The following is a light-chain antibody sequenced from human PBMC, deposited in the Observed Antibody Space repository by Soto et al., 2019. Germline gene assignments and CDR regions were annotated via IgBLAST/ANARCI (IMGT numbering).Light chain of an antibody. CDR3: QQSYSSLVYT. CDR1: QNIGTS. J-gene: IGKJ2*01. Sequence: DIQMTQSPSSLSASVGDRVTITCRASQNIGTSLNWYQQKPGKAPTALIYKASTMQGGVPSRFSGSGSGTDFTLTISSLQPEDSATYYCQQSYSSLVYTFGPGTKWIS. CDR2: KAS. V-gene: IGKV1-39*01.